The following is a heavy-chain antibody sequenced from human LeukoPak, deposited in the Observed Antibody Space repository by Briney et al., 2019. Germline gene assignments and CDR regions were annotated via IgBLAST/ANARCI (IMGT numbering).Heavy chain of an antibody. D-gene: IGHD3-9*01. Sequence: GASLRLSCAASGFTFSNYAMSWVRQAPGKGPEWVSAITGSGGNTYYADSVKGRFTISRDNSKNTLYLQMNSLRAEDTAVYYCAKWGDYDVLTGYYVSDYWGQGTLVTVSS. V-gene: IGHV3-23*01. CDR3: AKWGDYDVLTGYYVSDY. CDR2: ITGSGGNT. CDR1: GFTFSNYA. J-gene: IGHJ4*02.